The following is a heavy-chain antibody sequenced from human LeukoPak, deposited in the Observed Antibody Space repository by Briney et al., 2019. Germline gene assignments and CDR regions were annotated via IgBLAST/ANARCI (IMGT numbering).Heavy chain of an antibody. Sequence: SLTLFCAASGFTFEDYAMHWLRHAPGKGLEWVSGISWNSGSIGYADSVKGRFTISRDNAKNSLYLQMNSLRAEDTALYYCAKTSFGRCFDYWGQGTLVTVSS. D-gene: IGHD3-10*01. J-gene: IGHJ4*02. CDR2: ISWNSGSI. CDR1: GFTFEDYA. CDR3: AKTSFGRCFDY. V-gene: IGHV3-9*01.